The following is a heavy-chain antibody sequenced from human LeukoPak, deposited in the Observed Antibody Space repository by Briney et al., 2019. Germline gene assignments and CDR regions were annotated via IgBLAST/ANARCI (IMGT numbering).Heavy chain of an antibody. CDR3: ARDYADYVGYFFFDY. Sequence: GGSLRLSCAASGFTFNNYAMNWVRQAPGKGLEWVSSISGGGETTYYADSAKGRFTISRDNSQNTLYLQMNSLRAEDTAVYYCARDYADYVGYFFFDYWGQGRLVTVSS. V-gene: IGHV3-23*01. CDR1: GFTFNNYA. J-gene: IGHJ4*02. CDR2: ISGGGETT. D-gene: IGHD4-17*01.